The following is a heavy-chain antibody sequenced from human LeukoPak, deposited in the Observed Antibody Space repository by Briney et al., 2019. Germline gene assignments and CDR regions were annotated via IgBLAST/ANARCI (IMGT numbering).Heavy chain of an antibody. Sequence: SVKVSCKASGGTFSSYAISCVRQAPGQGLEWMGGIILIFGTANYAPKFQGRVTITADESTSTAYMELSSLRSEDTAVYYCAGLPLVATSGDYFDYWGQGTLVTVSS. CDR1: GGTFSSYA. CDR2: IILIFGTA. CDR3: AGLPLVATSGDYFDY. J-gene: IGHJ4*02. D-gene: IGHD5-12*01. V-gene: IGHV1-69*13.